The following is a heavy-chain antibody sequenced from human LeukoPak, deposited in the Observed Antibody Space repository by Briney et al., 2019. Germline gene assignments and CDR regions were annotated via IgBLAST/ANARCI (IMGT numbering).Heavy chain of an antibody. D-gene: IGHD5-24*01. J-gene: IGHJ6*03. Sequence: GGSLRLSCAASGSTFSNAWMSWVRQAPGKGLEWVGRIKSRADGGTTDYAAPVKGRFTISRDDSKTTLYLQMNSLKIEDTAVYYCTTDQATMTTRGARRFYYYYMDVWGKGTTVTVSS. V-gene: IGHV3-15*01. CDR3: TTDQATMTTRGARRFYYYYMDV. CDR1: GSTFSNAW. CDR2: IKSRADGGTT.